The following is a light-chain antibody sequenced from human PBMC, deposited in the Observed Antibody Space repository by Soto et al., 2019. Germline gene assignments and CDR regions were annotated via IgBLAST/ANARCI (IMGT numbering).Light chain of an antibody. CDR1: QSVLYSSNNKNY. Sequence: DIVMTQSPDSLAVSLGERATINCTASQSVLYSSNNKNYLAWYQQKPGQPPKLLIYWASTRESGVPDRFSGSGSGTDFTLTISSLQAEDVAVYYCQQYYSTPSFGQGTNVDI. CDR2: WAS. CDR3: QQYYSTPS. V-gene: IGKV4-1*01. J-gene: IGKJ1*01.